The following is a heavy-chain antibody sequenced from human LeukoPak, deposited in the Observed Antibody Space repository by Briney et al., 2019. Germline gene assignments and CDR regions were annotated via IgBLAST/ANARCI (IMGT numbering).Heavy chain of an antibody. V-gene: IGHV1-2*02. Sequence: ASVKVSCKASGYTFTGYYMHWVRQAPGQGREWMGWINPNSGGTNYAQKLQGRVTMTTDTSTSTAYMELRSLRSDDTAVYYCARDRSIAAAGTAAGFDYWGQGTLVTVSS. CDR1: GYTFTGYY. CDR3: ARDRSIAAAGTAAGFDY. D-gene: IGHD6-13*01. J-gene: IGHJ4*02. CDR2: INPNSGGT.